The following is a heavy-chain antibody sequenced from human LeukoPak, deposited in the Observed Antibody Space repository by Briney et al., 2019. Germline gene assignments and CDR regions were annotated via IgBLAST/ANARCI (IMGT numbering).Heavy chain of an antibody. D-gene: IGHD6-6*01. CDR2: INPNSGGT. CDR1: GYTFTGFY. Sequence: GASVKVSCKASGYTFTGFYMHWVRQAPGQGLEWMGWINPNSGGTNYAQKFQGRVNMTRDTSISTAYMELSRLRSDDTAVYYCARDGGSSSEGNFYYYYMDVWGKGTTVTVSS. V-gene: IGHV1-2*02. CDR3: ARDGGSSSEGNFYYYYMDV. J-gene: IGHJ6*03.